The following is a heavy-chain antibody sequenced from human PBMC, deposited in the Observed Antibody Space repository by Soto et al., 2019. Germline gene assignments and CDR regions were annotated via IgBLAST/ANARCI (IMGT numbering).Heavy chain of an antibody. J-gene: IGHJ3*01. V-gene: IGHV4-4*02. Sequence: QVQLQESGPGLVKPSGTLSLTCAVSGGSISSSNWWSWVRQPPGKGLEWSGEIYHSGSTNYNPSPNSRLTIAVDQSKIQFSLKLSSVTAADTAVYYCARDDGDSSRDFPVWGQGTMVTVSS. D-gene: IGHD6-13*01. CDR1: GGSISSSNW. CDR3: ARDDGDSSRDFPV. CDR2: IYHSGST.